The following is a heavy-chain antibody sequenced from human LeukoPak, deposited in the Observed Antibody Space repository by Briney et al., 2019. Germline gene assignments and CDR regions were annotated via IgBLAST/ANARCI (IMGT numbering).Heavy chain of an antibody. D-gene: IGHD1-1*01. CDR1: GFTFSNYG. V-gene: IGHV3-30*18. J-gene: IGHJ3*02. CDR3: VKEGTPVISHAFDI. Sequence: GGSLRLSCAASGFTFSNYGMHWVRQAPGKGLEWVGVISYGGSNKDYTDSVKGRFTISRDDSKSTLYLQMNSLGAEDTAVYYCVKEGTPVISHAFDIWGQGTMVTVSS. CDR2: ISYGGSNK.